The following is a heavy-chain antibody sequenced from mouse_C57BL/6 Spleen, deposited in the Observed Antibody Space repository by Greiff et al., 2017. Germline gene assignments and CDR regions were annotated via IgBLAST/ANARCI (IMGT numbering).Heavy chain of an antibody. D-gene: IGHD1-1*01. CDR3: ARSDYYGSGDY. CDR2: IDPSDSDT. Sequence: QVQLQQPGAELVRPGSSVKLSCKASGYTFTRYWMHWVKQRPIQGLEWIGNIDPSDSDTHYNQKFKDKATLTVDKSSSTAYMQRSSLTSEDSAVYYCARSDYYGSGDYWGQGTTLTVSS. CDR1: GYTFTRYW. V-gene: IGHV1-52*01. J-gene: IGHJ2*01.